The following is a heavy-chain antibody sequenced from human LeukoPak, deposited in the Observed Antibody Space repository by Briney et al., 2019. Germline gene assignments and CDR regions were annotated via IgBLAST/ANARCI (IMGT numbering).Heavy chain of an antibody. CDR2: INENGSEK. Sequence: PGGSLRLSCADSGFTFSSYWMSWVRQAPGKGLEWVANINENGSEKKYLDSVKGRFTISRDNARNFVYLQLNSLRAEDTAVYYCATRGVAWLLYDAAYYYYMDVWDKGTTVTVSS. CDR1: GFTFSSYW. J-gene: IGHJ6*03. CDR3: ATRGVAWLLYDAAYYYYMDV. V-gene: IGHV3-7*01. D-gene: IGHD3-3*01.